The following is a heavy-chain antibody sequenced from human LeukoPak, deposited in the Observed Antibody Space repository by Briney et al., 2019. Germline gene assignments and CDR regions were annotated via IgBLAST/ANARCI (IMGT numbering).Heavy chain of an antibody. V-gene: IGHV3-7*05. CDR2: INQDGIEK. J-gene: IGHJ3*02. Sequence: PGGSLRLSCAGSGFTLTTYWMSWVRQAPGKGLEWVANINQDGIEKYYVASVKGRFTISRDNAKNSMYVQMNSLRAEDTAVYYCARGFDGYYGFDIWGQGTMVTVSS. CDR1: GFTLTTYW. D-gene: IGHD5-24*01. CDR3: ARGFDGYYGFDI.